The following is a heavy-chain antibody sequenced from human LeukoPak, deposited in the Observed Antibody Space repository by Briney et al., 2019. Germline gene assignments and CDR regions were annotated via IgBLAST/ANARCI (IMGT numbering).Heavy chain of an antibody. J-gene: IGHJ5*02. V-gene: IGHV4-59*01. CDR2: IYYSGST. CDR3: ARGNYYDFWSGYPYNWFDP. CDR1: GGSISSYY. D-gene: IGHD3-3*01. Sequence: KASETLSLTCTVSGGSISSYYWSWIRQPPGKGLEWIGYIYYSGSTNYNPSLKSRVTISVDTSKNQFSLKLSSVTAADTAVYYCARGNYYDFWSGYPYNWFDPWGQGTLVTVSS.